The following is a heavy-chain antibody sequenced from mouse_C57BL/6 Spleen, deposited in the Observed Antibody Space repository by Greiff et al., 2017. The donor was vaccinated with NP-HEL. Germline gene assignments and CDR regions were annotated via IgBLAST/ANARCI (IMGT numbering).Heavy chain of an antibody. Sequence: QVHVKQSGAELVRPGTSVKVSCKASGYAFTNYLIEWVKQRPGQGLEWIGVINPGSGGTNYNEKFKGKATLTADKSSSTAYMQLSSLTSEDSAVYFCARSEVYDGYYYAMDYWGQGTSVTVSS. CDR3: ARSEVYDGYYYAMDY. CDR2: INPGSGGT. J-gene: IGHJ4*01. V-gene: IGHV1-54*01. CDR1: GYAFTNYL. D-gene: IGHD2-3*01.